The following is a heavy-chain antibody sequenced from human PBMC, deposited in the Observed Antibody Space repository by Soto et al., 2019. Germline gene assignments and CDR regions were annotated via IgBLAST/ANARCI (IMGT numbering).Heavy chain of an antibody. V-gene: IGHV3-74*01. J-gene: IGHJ4*02. CDR3: AIFFLPYPVDY. CDR2: INSDGSST. D-gene: IGHD2-2*01. Sequence: GGSLRLSCAASGFTFSSYWMHWVRQAPGKGLVWVSRINSDGSSTSYADSVKGRFTISRDNAKNTLYLQMNSLRAEDTAVYYCAIFFLPYPVDYWGQGTLVTVSS. CDR1: GFTFSSYW.